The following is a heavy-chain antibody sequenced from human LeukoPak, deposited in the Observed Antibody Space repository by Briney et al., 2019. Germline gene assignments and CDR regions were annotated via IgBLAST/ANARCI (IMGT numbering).Heavy chain of an antibody. V-gene: IGHV3-30-3*01. Sequence: PGGSLRLSCAAFGFTFSSYAMHWVRQAPGKGLEWVAVISYDGSNKYYADSVKGRFTISRDNSKNTLYLQMNSLRAEDTAVYYCARAEWELLPFDYWGQGTLVTVSS. CDR3: ARAEWELLPFDY. CDR1: GFTFSSYA. J-gene: IGHJ4*02. D-gene: IGHD1-26*01. CDR2: ISYDGSNK.